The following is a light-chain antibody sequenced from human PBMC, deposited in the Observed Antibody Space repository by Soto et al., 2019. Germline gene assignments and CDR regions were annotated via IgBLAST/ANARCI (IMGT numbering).Light chain of an antibody. J-gene: IGKJ5*01. Sequence: DIQMTQSPSSLSASVGDRVTITCRASQDIRFYLNWFHQKTGQAPKLLIYDASQLETGVPSRFSGSGSGTDFTFTINSLQPEDIGTYYCQHYNSFPITFGQGTRLEVK. CDR2: DAS. CDR1: QDIRFY. V-gene: IGKV1-33*01. CDR3: QHYNSFPIT.